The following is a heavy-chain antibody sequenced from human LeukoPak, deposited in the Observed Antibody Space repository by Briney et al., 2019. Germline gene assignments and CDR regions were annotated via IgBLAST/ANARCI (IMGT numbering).Heavy chain of an antibody. D-gene: IGHD3-3*01. Sequence: SETLSLTCTVSGGSISSYYWSWIRQPPGKGLEWIGYIYYSGSTNYNPSLKSRVTISVDTSKNQFSLKLSSVTAADTAVYYCARIERPGGSITTGGFDYWGQGTLVTVSS. CDR2: IYYSGST. V-gene: IGHV4-59*08. CDR1: GGSISSYY. CDR3: ARIERPGGSITTGGFDY. J-gene: IGHJ4*02.